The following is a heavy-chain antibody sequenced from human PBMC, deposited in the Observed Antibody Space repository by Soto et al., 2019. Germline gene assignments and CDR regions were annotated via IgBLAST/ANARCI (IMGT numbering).Heavy chain of an antibody. CDR3: AKDRGWIKLEKVFDL. CDR1: GFTFSSYG. Sequence: LRLSCAASGFTFSSYGMHWVRQAPGKGLDWEAVISYDGSNKYYSDSVKGRFTISRDNSKNTLYLQMNSLRAEDTAVYYCAKDRGWIKLEKVFDLWGRGTLVTVSS. V-gene: IGHV3-30*18. J-gene: IGHJ2*01. CDR2: ISYDGSNK. D-gene: IGHD5-18*01.